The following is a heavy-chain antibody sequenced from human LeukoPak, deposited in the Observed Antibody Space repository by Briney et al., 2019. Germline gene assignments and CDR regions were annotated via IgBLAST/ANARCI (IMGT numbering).Heavy chain of an antibody. CDR1: GFTFSSYS. Sequence: GGSLRLSCAASGFTFSSYSMKWVRQAPGKGLEWVSSISSSSSYIYYADSVKGRFTISRDNAKNSLYLQMNSLRAEDTAVYYCARDRRRTDIVVVPAANDYWGQGTLVTVSS. CDR2: ISSSSSYI. CDR3: ARDRRRTDIVVVPAANDY. D-gene: IGHD2-2*01. J-gene: IGHJ4*02. V-gene: IGHV3-21*01.